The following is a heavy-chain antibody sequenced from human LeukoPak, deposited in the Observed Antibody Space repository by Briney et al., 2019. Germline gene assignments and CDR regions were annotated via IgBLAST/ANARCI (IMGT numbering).Heavy chain of an antibody. D-gene: IGHD6-19*01. V-gene: IGHV4-39*07. CDR2: IYYSGST. CDR1: GGSISSSSYY. J-gene: IGHJ6*03. CDR3: ARDALKVAGYYYYYYMDV. Sequence: SETLSLTCTVSGGSISSSSYYWGWIRQPPGKGLEWIGTIYYSGSTYCNPSLKSRVTISVDTSKNQFSLKLSSVTAADTAVYYRARDALKVAGYYYYYYMDVWGKGTTVTVSS.